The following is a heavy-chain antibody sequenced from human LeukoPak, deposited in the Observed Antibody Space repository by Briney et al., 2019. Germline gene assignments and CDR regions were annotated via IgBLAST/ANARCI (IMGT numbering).Heavy chain of an antibody. J-gene: IGHJ4*02. Sequence: PGGSLRLSCAASGFTFSDYYMSWIRQAPGKGLGWVSYISSSGSTIYYADSVKGRFTISRDNAKNSLYLQMNSLRAEDTALYYCAKGGEIQLYPFDYWGQGTLVTVSS. D-gene: IGHD5-18*01. CDR2: ISSSGSTI. CDR1: GFTFSDYY. CDR3: AKGGEIQLYPFDY. V-gene: IGHV3-11*01.